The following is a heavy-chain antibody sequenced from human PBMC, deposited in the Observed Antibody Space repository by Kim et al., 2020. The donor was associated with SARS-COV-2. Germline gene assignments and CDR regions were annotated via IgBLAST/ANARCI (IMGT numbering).Heavy chain of an antibody. J-gene: IGHJ5*02. CDR2: IRDDESSK. CDR1: GFTFNSYA. V-gene: IGHV3-23*01. Sequence: GGSLRLSCAVSGFTFNSYAMSWVRQAPGKGLEWVAVIRDDESSKYYADSVKGRFTISRDNSKNTLYLQMNSLRAEDTAIYYCAKVMLRVVIDWVDPGGQGTRVTVS. D-gene: IGHD3-10*01. CDR3: AKVMLRVVIDWVDP.